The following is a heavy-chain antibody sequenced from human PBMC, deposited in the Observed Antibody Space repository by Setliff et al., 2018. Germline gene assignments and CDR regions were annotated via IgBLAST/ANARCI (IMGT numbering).Heavy chain of an antibody. D-gene: IGHD1-20*01. Sequence: ASVKVSCKASGYTFIGHYMHWVRQAPGEGLEWMGWINPNNGETKFAQKFQGRVTLARDTSLKTHYMELSNLASDDTAIYYCARDFIWGGLTGPDYWGQGTLVTVSS. CDR3: ARDFIWGGLTGPDY. CDR2: INPNNGET. CDR1: GYTFIGHY. J-gene: IGHJ4*02. V-gene: IGHV1-2*02.